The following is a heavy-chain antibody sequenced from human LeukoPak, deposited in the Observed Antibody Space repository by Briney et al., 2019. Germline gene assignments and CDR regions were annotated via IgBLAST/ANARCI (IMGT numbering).Heavy chain of an antibody. V-gene: IGHV4-59*08. CDR2: IYYSGST. Sequence: PSETLSLTCTVSGGSISSYYWSWIRQPPGKGLEWIGYIYYSGSTYYNPSLKSRVTISVDTSKNQFSLKLSSVTAADTAVYYCARQSHNRGYYDYVWGGFIGSAFDIWGQGTMVTVSS. D-gene: IGHD3-16*01. CDR1: GGSISSYY. J-gene: IGHJ3*02. CDR3: ARQSHNRGYYDYVWGGFIGSAFDI.